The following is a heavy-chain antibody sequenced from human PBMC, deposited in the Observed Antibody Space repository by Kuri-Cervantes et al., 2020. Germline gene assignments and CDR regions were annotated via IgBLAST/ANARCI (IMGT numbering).Heavy chain of an antibody. CDR3: ARVGDGYNYVHYYYYGLDV. V-gene: IGHV1-18*01. CDR1: GYTFTSYG. Sequence: ASVKVSCKASGYTFTSYGISWVRQAPGQGLEWMGWISAYNGNTTYAQKLQGRVTMTTDTSTSTAYMELRSLRSDDTAVYYCARVGDGYNYVHYYYYGLDVWGQGTTVTVSS. J-gene: IGHJ6*02. D-gene: IGHD5-24*01. CDR2: ISAYNGNT.